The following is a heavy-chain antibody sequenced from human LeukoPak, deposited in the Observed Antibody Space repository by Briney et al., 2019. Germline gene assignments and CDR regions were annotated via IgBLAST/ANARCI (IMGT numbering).Heavy chain of an antibody. CDR3: ATETGYNYGFDH. J-gene: IGHJ5*02. Sequence: GGSLRLSCAASGFTFSSYSMNWVRQAPGKGLEWVSSISSSSSYIYYGDSEKGRFTISRDNAKNSLYLQMNSLRAEDTAVYYCATETGYNYGFDHWGQGTLVTVSS. D-gene: IGHD5-18*01. CDR1: GFTFSSYS. V-gene: IGHV3-21*01. CDR2: ISSSSSYI.